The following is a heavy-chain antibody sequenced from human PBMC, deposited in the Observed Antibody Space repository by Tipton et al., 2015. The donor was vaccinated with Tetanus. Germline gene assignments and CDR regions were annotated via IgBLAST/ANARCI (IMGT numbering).Heavy chain of an antibody. J-gene: IGHJ4*02. D-gene: IGHD3-3*01. Sequence: GLVKPSETLSLTCTVSGGSLRSGDHYWSWIRQPPGKGLERLAYISSSGSTNSDYSLKSRITISRDTSKNHFSLNLASVTAADTAVYFCARANFDFPKKGPFDSWGQGTLVIVS. CDR3: ARANFDFPKKGPFDS. CDR2: ISSSGST. V-gene: IGHV4-61*03. CDR1: GGSLRSGDHY.